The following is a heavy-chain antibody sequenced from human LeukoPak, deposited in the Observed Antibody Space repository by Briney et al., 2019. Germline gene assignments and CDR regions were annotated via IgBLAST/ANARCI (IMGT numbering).Heavy chain of an antibody. V-gene: IGHV3-30*19. CDR2: IWYDGSNK. Sequence: GGSLRLSCAASGFTFSSYGMHWVRQAPGKGLEWVAVIWYDGSNKYYADSVKGRFTISRDNSKNTLYLQMNSLRAEDTAVYYCARDGYGSGSYLDYWGQGTPVTVSS. D-gene: IGHD3-10*01. CDR3: ARDGYGSGSYLDY. CDR1: GFTFSSYG. J-gene: IGHJ4*02.